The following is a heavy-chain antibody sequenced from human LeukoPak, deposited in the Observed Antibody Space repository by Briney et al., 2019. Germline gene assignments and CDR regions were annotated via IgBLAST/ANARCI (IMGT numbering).Heavy chain of an antibody. CDR2: IIPILGIA. CDR3: AKDPKVGSRADY. D-gene: IGHD2-15*01. J-gene: IGHJ4*02. CDR1: GGTFSSYA. V-gene: IGHV1-69*04. Sequence: ASVKVSCKASGGTFSSYAISWVRQAPGQGLEWMGRIIPILGIANYAQKFQGRVTITADKSTSTAYMELNSLRAEDTAVYYCAKDPKVGSRADYWGQGTLVTVSS.